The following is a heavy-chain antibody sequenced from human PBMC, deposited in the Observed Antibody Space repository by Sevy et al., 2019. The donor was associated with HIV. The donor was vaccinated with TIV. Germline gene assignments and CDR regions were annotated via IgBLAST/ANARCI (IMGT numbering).Heavy chain of an antibody. J-gene: IGHJ1*01. D-gene: IGHD3-22*01. Sequence: GGSLRLSCAASGFTFSDYYMSWIRQAPGKGLEWVSYISSSGSTIYYADSVKGRFTISRDNAKNSLYLQMNSLRAEDTAVYYCARDSVYYDSSGPPSEYFQHWGQSTLVTVSS. V-gene: IGHV3-11*01. CDR2: ISSSGSTI. CDR3: ARDSVYYDSSGPPSEYFQH. CDR1: GFTFSDYY.